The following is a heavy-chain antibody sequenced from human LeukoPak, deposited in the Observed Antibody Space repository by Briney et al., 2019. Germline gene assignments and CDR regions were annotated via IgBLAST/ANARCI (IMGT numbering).Heavy chain of an antibody. V-gene: IGHV1-2*02. CDR1: GYTFTGYY. D-gene: IGHD1-26*01. CDR2: INPNSGGT. J-gene: IGHJ3*02. CDR3: ARVGEWEPNDAFDI. Sequence: ASVKVSCKASGYTFTGYYMHWVRQAPGQGLEWMGWINPNSGGTNYAQKFQGRVTMTRDTSISTAYMELSRLRSDDTAVYYCARVGEWEPNDAFDIWGQGTMVTVSS.